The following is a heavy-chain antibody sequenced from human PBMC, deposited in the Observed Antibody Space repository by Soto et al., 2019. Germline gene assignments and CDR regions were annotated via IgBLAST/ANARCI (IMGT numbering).Heavy chain of an antibody. CDR2: IYHSGST. J-gene: IGHJ6*02. V-gene: IGHV4-4*02. CDR3: ARVSGSYYYGMDV. Sequence: SETLSLTCTVSGGSICSSNWWSWVRQPPGKGLEWIGEIYHSGSTNYNPSLKSRVTISVDKSKNQFSLKLSSVTAADTAVYYCARVSGSYYYGMDVWGQGTTVTVSS. CDR1: GGSICSSNW. D-gene: IGHD1-26*01.